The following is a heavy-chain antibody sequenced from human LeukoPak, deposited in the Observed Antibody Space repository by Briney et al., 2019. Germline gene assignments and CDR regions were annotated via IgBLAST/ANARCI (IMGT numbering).Heavy chain of an antibody. J-gene: IGHJ6*03. V-gene: IGHV3-23*01. D-gene: IGHD5-24*01. CDR2: ISGSGGST. CDR3: AKHGYNIYYYYYYYMDV. Sequence: PGGSLRLSCAASGFTFSSYAMSWVRQAPGKGLEWVSAISGSGGSTYYADSVKGRFTISRDNSKNTLYLQMNSLRAEDAAVYYCAKHGYNIYYYYYYYMDVWGKGTTVTVSS. CDR1: GFTFSSYA.